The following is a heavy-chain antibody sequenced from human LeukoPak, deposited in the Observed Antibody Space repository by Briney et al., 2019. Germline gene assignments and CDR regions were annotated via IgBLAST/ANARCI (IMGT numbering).Heavy chain of an antibody. D-gene: IGHD5-24*01. CDR2: ISYDGSNK. CDR1: GFTFSSYA. V-gene: IGHV3-30*04. CDR3: ARNRWPRYYYMDV. Sequence: PGGSLRLSCAASGFTFSSYAMHWVRQAPGKGLEWVAVISYDGSNKYYADSVKGRFTISRDNSKNTLYLQMNSLRAEDTAVYYCARNRWPRYYYMDVWGKGTTVTVSS. J-gene: IGHJ6*03.